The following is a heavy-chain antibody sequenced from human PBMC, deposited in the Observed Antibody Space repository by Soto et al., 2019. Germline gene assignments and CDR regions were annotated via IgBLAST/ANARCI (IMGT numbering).Heavy chain of an antibody. CDR1: GFAFNKYG. CDR2: ISFDGSDE. D-gene: IGHD6-19*01. J-gene: IGHJ6*02. CDR3: AKGYEISPPIAGGWYPNYYYGMDV. V-gene: IGHV3-30*18. Sequence: QVQLVESGGGVVQPGRSLRLSCAASGFAFNKYGVHWVRQAPGEGLEWVSLISFDGSDEWYADSVKGRFTISRDNSKNTLYLQMNSLRPEDTAVYYCAKGYEISPPIAGGWYPNYYYGMDVWGQGTTVTVSS.